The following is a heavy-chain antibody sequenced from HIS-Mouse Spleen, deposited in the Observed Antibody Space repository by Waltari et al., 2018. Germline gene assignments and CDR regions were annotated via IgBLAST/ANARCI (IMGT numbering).Heavy chain of an antibody. CDR2: INPNSGGT. V-gene: IGHV1-2*02. CDR3: ARKTVQLERRYDY. CDR1: GYTFTGYY. Sequence: SKASGYTFTGYYMHWVRQAPGQGLEWMGWINPNSGGTNYAQKFQGRVTMTRDTSISTAYMELSRLRSDDTAVYYCARKTVQLERRYDYWGQGTLVTVSS. J-gene: IGHJ4*02. D-gene: IGHD1-1*01.